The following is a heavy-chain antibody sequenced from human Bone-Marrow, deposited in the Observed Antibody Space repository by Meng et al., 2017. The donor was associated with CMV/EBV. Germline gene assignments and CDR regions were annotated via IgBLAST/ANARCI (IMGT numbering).Heavy chain of an antibody. Sequence: SETLSLTCTVSGGSMSTSSYYWGWIRQPPGKGLEWIGTIYYSGSTNYNLSLESRVTISVDTSKNQFSLRLRYVTAADTAVYYCARQGRPNPIFGVVTNYWGQGTLVTVSS. V-gene: IGHV4-39*01. CDR3: ARQGRPNPIFGVVTNY. CDR2: IYYSGST. D-gene: IGHD3-3*01. J-gene: IGHJ4*02. CDR1: GGSMSTSSYY.